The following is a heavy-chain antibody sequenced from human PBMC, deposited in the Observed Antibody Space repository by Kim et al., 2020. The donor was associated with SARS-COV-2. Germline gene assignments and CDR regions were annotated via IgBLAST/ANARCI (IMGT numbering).Heavy chain of an antibody. Sequence: GGSLRLSCAASGFTFSSYGMHWVRQAPGKGLEWVAVISYDGSNKYYADSVKGRFTISRDNSKNTRYLQMNSLRAEDTAVYYCAKDAKWEPNYFDYWGQGT. V-gene: IGHV3-30*18. D-gene: IGHD1-26*01. CDR1: GFTFSSYG. CDR2: ISYDGSNK. J-gene: IGHJ4*02. CDR3: AKDAKWEPNYFDY.